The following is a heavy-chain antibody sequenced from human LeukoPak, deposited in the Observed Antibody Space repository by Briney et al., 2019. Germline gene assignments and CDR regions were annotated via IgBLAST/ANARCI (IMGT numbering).Heavy chain of an antibody. CDR2: IYYSGST. CDR3: ARVYYDSSGRFDY. D-gene: IGHD3-22*01. Sequence: SETLSLTCTVSGGSISSSSYYWGWIRQPPGKGLEWIGSIYYSGSTYYNPSLKSRVTISVDTSKNQFSLKLSSVTAADTAVYYCARVYYDSSGRFDYWGQGTLVTVSS. V-gene: IGHV4-39*01. J-gene: IGHJ4*02. CDR1: GGSISSSSYY.